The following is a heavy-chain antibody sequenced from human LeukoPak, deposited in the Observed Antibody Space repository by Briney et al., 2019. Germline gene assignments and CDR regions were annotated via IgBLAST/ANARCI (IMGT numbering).Heavy chain of an antibody. D-gene: IGHD2-2*01. Sequence: SETLSVTCTVSGGSISSSGYYWGWIRQPPGKGLEWIGIMYYSGSSSYNPSLKSRVTISVDTSKNQFSLRLTSVTAADTAVYYCARYSSSQGWFDPWGQGTLVTVSS. V-gene: IGHV4-39*01. CDR2: MYYSGSS. CDR1: GGSISSSGYY. J-gene: IGHJ5*02. CDR3: ARYSSSQGWFDP.